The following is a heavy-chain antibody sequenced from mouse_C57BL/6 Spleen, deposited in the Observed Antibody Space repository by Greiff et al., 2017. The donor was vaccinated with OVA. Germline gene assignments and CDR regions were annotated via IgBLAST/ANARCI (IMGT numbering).Heavy chain of an antibody. CDR1: GYTFTSYW. Sequence: VQLQQPGAELVKPGASVKLSCKASGYTFTSYWMQWVKQRPGQGLEWIGEIDPSDSYTNYNQKFKGKATLTVDTSSSTAYMQLSSLTSEDSAVYYCARCPSDGYYRYFDVWGTGTTVTVSS. CDR2: IDPSDSYT. V-gene: IGHV1-50*01. CDR3: ARCPSDGYYRYFDV. J-gene: IGHJ1*03. D-gene: IGHD2-3*01.